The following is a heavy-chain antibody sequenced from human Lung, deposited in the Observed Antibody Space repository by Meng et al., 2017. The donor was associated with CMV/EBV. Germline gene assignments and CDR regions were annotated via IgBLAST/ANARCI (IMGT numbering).Heavy chain of an antibody. J-gene: IGHJ5*02. CDR2: ISGSGGRT. Sequence: GESLKISCAASGFIFSNYGMSWVRQAPGKRPEWLSGISGSGGRTYYAEYIKGRFTISRDNSKNTIYLQMDNLRAEDTAVYYCAKDRGDYSNLRFDPWGQGALVTGSS. CDR1: GFIFSNYG. V-gene: IGHV3-23*01. D-gene: IGHD4-11*01. CDR3: AKDRGDYSNLRFDP.